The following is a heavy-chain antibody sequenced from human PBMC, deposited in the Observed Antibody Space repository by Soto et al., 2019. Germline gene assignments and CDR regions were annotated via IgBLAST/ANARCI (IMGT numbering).Heavy chain of an antibody. CDR1: GFTVSNNY. CDR2: IYSYVST. Sequence: EVQLVESGGGLVQPGGSLSLSCAASGFTVSNNYMSWVRQAPGKGLEWVSVIYSYVSTYYAESLKGRFSISRDNSKNTLHLQMNSLRAEDTAVYYCARDGLRFLEWLPTPTEVRAVDFDYWGQGTLVTVSS. V-gene: IGHV3-66*01. D-gene: IGHD3-3*01. J-gene: IGHJ4*02. CDR3: ARDGLRFLEWLPTPTEVRAVDFDY.